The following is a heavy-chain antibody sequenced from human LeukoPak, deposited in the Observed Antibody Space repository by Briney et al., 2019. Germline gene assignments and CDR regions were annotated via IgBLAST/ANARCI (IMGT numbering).Heavy chain of an antibody. CDR2: IYYSGST. CDR3: ARDRVRLGMDV. D-gene: IGHD2-21*01. V-gene: IGHV4-31*03. J-gene: IGHJ6*02. CDR1: GGSISSGGYY. Sequence: PSETLSLTCTVSGGSISSGGYYWSWIRQHPGKGLEWIGYIYYSGSTYYNPSLKSRVTISVDTSKNQFSLKLSSVTAADTAVYYCARDRVRLGMDVWGQGTTVTVSS.